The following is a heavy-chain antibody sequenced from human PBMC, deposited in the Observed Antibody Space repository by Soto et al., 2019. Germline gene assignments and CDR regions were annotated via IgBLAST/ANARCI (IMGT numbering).Heavy chain of an antibody. CDR2: VSSTSSTI. J-gene: IGHJ4*01. V-gene: IGHV3-48*01. CDR3: ARGRAVTIPGPNLDY. Sequence: EVQLVESGGGLVQPGGSLRLSCAASGFTLSSYSMNWVRQPPGKGLEWVSYVSSTSSTIYYADSVKGRFTISRDNAMNSVYLQMNSLRAEDTALYYCARGRAVTIPGPNLDYWGQGTLVTVSS. CDR1: GFTLSSYS. D-gene: IGHD3-3*01.